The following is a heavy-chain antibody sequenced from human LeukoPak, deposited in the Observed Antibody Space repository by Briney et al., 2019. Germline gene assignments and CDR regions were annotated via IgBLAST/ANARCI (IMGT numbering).Heavy chain of an antibody. D-gene: IGHD6-19*01. CDR2: IYHSGST. CDR3: ARQRSSGSIINP. V-gene: IGHV4-38-2*02. CDR1: GYSISSGYY. Sequence: SETLSLTCTVSGYSISSGYYWGWIRQPPGKGLEWIGSIYHSGSTYYNPSLKSRVTILVDTSKNQFSLKLSSVTAADTAVYYCARQRSSGSIINPWGQGTLVTVSS. J-gene: IGHJ5*02.